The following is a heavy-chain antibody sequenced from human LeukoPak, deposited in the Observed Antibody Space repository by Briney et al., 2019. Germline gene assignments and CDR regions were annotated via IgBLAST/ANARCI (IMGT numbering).Heavy chain of an antibody. CDR2: MNPNSGNT. V-gene: IGHV1-8*01. CDR1: GYTFTSYD. J-gene: IGHJ4*02. Sequence: GASVKVSCKASGYTFTSYDITWVRQATGQGLEWMGWMNPNSGNTGYAQKFQGRVTMTRNTSISTPYMELSSLRSEDTTVYYCARDSPRIAAAGAYWGQGTLVTVSS. CDR3: ARDSPRIAAAGAY. D-gene: IGHD6-13*01.